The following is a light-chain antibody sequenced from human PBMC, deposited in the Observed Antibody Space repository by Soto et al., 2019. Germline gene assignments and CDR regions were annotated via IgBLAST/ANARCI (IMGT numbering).Light chain of an antibody. Sequence: QSVLTQPPSVSVAPGQRVTISCTGSRSTIVAGYDVHWYQQLPGTAPKLLIYGNSNRPSGVPDRFSGSKSGTSASLAITGLQAEDEADYYCQSYDSSLSGYVFGTGTKLTVL. CDR3: QSYDSSLSGYV. CDR1: RSTIVAGYD. V-gene: IGLV1-40*01. CDR2: GNS. J-gene: IGLJ1*01.